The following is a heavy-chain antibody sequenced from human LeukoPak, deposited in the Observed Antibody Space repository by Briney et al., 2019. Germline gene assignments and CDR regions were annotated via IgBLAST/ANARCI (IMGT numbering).Heavy chain of an antibody. CDR1: GYTFTSYG. D-gene: IGHD2-2*01. Sequence: GASVKVSCKPSGYTFTSYGISWVRQAPGQGLEWMGWISASNGNTNYAQNLQGRVTMTTDTSTSTAYMELRSLRSDDTAVYYCARDRVMVDLGYCSGTSCPPPDWFDPWGQGTLVTVSS. CDR3: ARDRVMVDLGYCSGTSCPPPDWFDP. J-gene: IGHJ5*02. V-gene: IGHV1-18*01. CDR2: ISASNGNT.